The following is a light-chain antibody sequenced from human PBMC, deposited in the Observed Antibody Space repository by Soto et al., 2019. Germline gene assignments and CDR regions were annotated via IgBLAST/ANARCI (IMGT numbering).Light chain of an antibody. CDR1: QSVRKNY. CDR3: QQYASSPLT. J-gene: IGKJ4*01. V-gene: IGKV3-20*01. Sequence: IVLTQSPGTLSLSPGERGTLSCRASQSVRKNYLAWYQQKPGQAPRLLIYGASSRATGIPDRFSGSGSGTDFTLTISRLEPEDFAVYSCQQYASSPLTFGGGTKVEIK. CDR2: GAS.